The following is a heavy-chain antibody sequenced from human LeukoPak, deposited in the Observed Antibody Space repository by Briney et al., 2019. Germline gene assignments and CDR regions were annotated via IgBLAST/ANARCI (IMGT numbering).Heavy chain of an antibody. D-gene: IGHD4-23*01. CDR1: GGSISSYY. V-gene: IGHV4-59*01. Sequence: PSETLSLTCTVSGGSISSYYWSWIRQPPGKGLEWIGYIYYSGSTNYNPSLKSRVTISVDTSKNQFSLKLSSVTAADTAVYYCARTPGGSSIDYWGQGTLVTVSS. CDR3: ARTPGGSSIDY. J-gene: IGHJ4*02. CDR2: IYYSGST.